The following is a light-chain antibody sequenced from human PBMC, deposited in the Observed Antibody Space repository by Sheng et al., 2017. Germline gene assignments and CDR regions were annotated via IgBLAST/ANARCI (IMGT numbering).Light chain of an antibody. CDR2: GAS. V-gene: IGKV3-15*01. J-gene: IGKJ5*01. CDR3: QQYNNWPIT. CDR1: QSVSSN. Sequence: EIVMTQSPATLSVSPGERATLSCRASQSVSSNLAWYQQKPGQAPRLLIYGASTRATGIPARFSGSGSGTEFTLTISSLQSEDFAVYYCQQYNNWPITFGQGTRLEXK.